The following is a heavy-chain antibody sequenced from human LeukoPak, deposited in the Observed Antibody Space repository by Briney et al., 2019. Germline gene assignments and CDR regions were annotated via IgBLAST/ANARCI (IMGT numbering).Heavy chain of an antibody. CDR1: GYSFTSYW. V-gene: IGHV5-51*01. D-gene: IGHD3-10*01. CDR2: TYPGDSDA. Sequence: GQSLTISCKGSGYSFTSYWIGWVRPMRGKGLEWMGFTYPGDSDARYSPSFQGQVTISADKSISTAYLQWSSLKASDTAMYYCARHDYGSGSYQDYWGQGTLVTVSS. J-gene: IGHJ4*02. CDR3: ARHDYGSGSYQDY.